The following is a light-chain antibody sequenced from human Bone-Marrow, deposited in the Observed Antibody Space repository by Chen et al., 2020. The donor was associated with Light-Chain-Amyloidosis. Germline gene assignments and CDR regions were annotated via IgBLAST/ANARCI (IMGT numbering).Light chain of an antibody. J-gene: IGLJ3*02. V-gene: IGLV3-21*02. Sequence: SYVLTQPSSVSVAPGQTATIACGGNNIGSTSVHWYQQTPGQAPLLVVYDDSDRPSGIPERLSGSNSGNTATLTMSGVEAGDEADYYCRVWGRSSDRPVFGGGTKLTVL. CDR3: RVWGRSSDRPV. CDR1: NIGSTS. CDR2: DDS.